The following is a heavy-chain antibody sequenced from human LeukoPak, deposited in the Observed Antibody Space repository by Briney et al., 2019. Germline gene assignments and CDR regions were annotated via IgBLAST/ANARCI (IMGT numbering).Heavy chain of an antibody. CDR1: GVSISSYY. J-gene: IGHJ4*02. V-gene: IGHV4-4*07. CDR2: IYTSGST. Sequence: SETLSLTCTVSGVSISSYYWSWIRQPAGKGLEWIGRIYTSGSTYYNPSLKSRVTISVDTSKNQFSLKLSSVTAADTAVYYCATTFGATPNYFDYWGQGTLVTVSS. D-gene: IGHD1-26*01. CDR3: ATTFGATPNYFDY.